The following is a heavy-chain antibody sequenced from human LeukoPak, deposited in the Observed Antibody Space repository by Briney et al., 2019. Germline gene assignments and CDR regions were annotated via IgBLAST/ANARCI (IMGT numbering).Heavy chain of an antibody. CDR2: ISSSGSTI. Sequence: GGSLRLSCAASGFTFSDYYMSWIRQAPGKGLEWVSYISSSGSTIYYADSVKGRFTISRDNAKNSLYLQMNSLRAEDTAVYYCARDWDPYDSSGYYFDYWGQGTLVTVSS. J-gene: IGHJ4*02. D-gene: IGHD3-22*01. V-gene: IGHV3-11*04. CDR3: ARDWDPYDSSGYYFDY. CDR1: GFTFSDYY.